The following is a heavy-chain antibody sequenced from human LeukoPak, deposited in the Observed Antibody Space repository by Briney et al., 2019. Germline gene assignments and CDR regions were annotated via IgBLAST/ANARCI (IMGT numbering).Heavy chain of an antibody. CDR1: GYTFTSYD. Sequence: ASVKVSCKASGYTFTSYDINWARQATGQGLEWMGWMNPNSGGISYAQKFQGRVTLTRDTPARTVFMELNRLTSDDTAVYYCARTSIAARRADFDYWGQGTVVTVSS. V-gene: IGHV1-2*02. D-gene: IGHD6-6*01. CDR3: ARTSIAARRADFDY. J-gene: IGHJ4*02. CDR2: MNPNSGGI.